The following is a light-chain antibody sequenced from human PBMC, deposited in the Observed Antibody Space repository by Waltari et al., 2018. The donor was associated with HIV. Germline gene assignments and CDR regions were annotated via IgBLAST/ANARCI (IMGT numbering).Light chain of an antibody. Sequence: QSALSQPASVSGSPGQSITISCTGTDGDIDSDFVSWYQHHPGAAPKLLIYEVYPRAAGISDRLSASKSGKTASLTISGLRSEDEADYYCCSFMRGRQAFYVFGTGTKVTVL. CDR2: EVY. CDR1: DGDIDSDF. CDR3: CSFMRGRQAFYV. J-gene: IGLJ1*01. V-gene: IGLV2-14*01.